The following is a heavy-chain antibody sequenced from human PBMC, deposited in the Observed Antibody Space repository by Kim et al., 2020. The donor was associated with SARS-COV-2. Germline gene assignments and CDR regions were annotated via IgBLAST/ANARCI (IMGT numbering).Heavy chain of an antibody. Sequence: YNPSLKSRVTISVDMSKNQFSLKLTSVTAADTAVYYCTRDGRYGGSVFDHWGQGILVTVSS. CDR3: TRDGRYGGSVFDH. V-gene: IGHV4-59*01. J-gene: IGHJ4*02. D-gene: IGHD1-26*01.